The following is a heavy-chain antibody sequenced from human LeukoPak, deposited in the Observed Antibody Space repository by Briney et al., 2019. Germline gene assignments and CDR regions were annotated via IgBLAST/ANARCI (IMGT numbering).Heavy chain of an antibody. D-gene: IGHD2-2*01. V-gene: IGHV4-4*07. CDR1: GGSISTYY. J-gene: IGHJ6*02. CDR2: IYTSGTT. CDR3: ARELYCSSTGCSSYYYYYAIDV. Sequence: SETLSLTCTVSGGSISTYYWGWIRQPAGKGLEWIWRIYTSGTTNYSPSLKSRVTMSVDTSKNQFSLKLSSVTAADTAVYYCARELYCSSTGCSSYYYYYAIDVWGQGTTVTVSS.